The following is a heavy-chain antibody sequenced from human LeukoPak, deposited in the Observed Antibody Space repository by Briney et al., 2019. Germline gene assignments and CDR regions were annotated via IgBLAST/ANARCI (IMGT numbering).Heavy chain of an antibody. D-gene: IGHD3-3*02. CDR1: GYIFTKYY. J-gene: IGHJ3*02. Sequence: ASVRVSRKASGYIFTKYYIHWVRRAPGQGLEWMGRINPSSGTTSYPQKFQGRVTMTRDTSTTTVYLDLSRLRSDDTALYYCARDRAFAGTKEDAFDNWGQGTMVTVSS. CDR3: ARDRAFAGTKEDAFDN. CDR2: INPSSGTT. V-gene: IGHV1-46*01.